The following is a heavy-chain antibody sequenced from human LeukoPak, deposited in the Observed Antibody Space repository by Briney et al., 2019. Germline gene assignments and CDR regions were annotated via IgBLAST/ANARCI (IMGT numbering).Heavy chain of an antibody. Sequence: SETLSLTCTVSGGSISSGGYYWSWIRQPPGKGLEWIGYIHYSGRTNYNPSLKSRVTISVDTFKNQVSLKLSSVTAADTAVYYCAREGAFDIWGQGTMVIVSS. V-gene: IGHV4-61*08. CDR3: AREGAFDI. CDR1: GGSISSGGYY. CDR2: IHYSGRT. J-gene: IGHJ3*02.